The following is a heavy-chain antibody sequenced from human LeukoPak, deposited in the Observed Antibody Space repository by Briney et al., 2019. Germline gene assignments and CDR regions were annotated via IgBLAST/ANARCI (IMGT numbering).Heavy chain of an antibody. D-gene: IGHD4/OR15-4a*01. Sequence: PGGSLRLPCAASAFTFSIYAMTWVRLAPGKGLEWVSTISGSGGSTYYADSVKGRFTISRDNSKNTLYLQMNSLRAEDTAVYYCAKAGEGAHMKHFDYLGQGTLVTVSS. V-gene: IGHV3-23*01. CDR2: ISGSGGST. CDR1: AFTFSIYA. J-gene: IGHJ4*02. CDR3: AKAGEGAHMKHFDY.